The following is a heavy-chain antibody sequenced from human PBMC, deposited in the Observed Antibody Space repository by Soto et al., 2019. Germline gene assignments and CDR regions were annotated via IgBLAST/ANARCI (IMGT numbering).Heavy chain of an antibody. CDR2: IWHDGSNK. CDR1: GFTFSSYG. J-gene: IGHJ5*02. V-gene: IGHV3-33*01. Sequence: QVQLVESGGAVVQPETSLRLSCEASGFTFSSYGMHWVRQPPGKELEWVAVIWHDGSNKLYADSVRGRFTISRDNSKNTLYLQMNSLRVQDTAVYYCARDRGTVEVQPAMSWFDPWGPGTLVTVSS. D-gene: IGHD2-2*01. CDR3: ARDRGTVEVQPAMSWFDP.